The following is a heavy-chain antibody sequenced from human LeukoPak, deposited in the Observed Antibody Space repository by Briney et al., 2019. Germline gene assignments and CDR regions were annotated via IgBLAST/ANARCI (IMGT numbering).Heavy chain of an antibody. CDR1: GGSISGYY. CDR2: IYYSGTT. V-gene: IGHV4-59*01. J-gene: IGHJ4*02. D-gene: IGHD3-22*01. Sequence: PSETLSLTCSVSGGSISGYYWSWIRQPPGKGLEWIGYIYYSGTTNYNPSLKSRVTISVDTSNNQFSLKVSSVTAADTAVYYCARGYSYYYDSSGYYYDYWGQGTLVTVSS. CDR3: ARGYSYYYDSSGYYYDY.